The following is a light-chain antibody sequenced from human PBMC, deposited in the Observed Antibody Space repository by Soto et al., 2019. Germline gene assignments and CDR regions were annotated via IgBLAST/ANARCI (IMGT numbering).Light chain of an antibody. V-gene: IGKV3-20*01. J-gene: IGKJ4*01. CDR2: GAS. CDR3: QQFSSYPLT. Sequence: QSPSTLSVSPGERATLSCRASQSVSRNLAWYQQKPGQAPRLLIYGASSRATGIPDRFSGGGSGTDFTLTISRLEHEDFAVYYCQQFSSYPLTFAGGTKVDIK. CDR1: QSVSRN.